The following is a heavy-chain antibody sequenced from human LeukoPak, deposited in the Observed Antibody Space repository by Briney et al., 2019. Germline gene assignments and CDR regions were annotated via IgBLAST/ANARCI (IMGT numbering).Heavy chain of an antibody. J-gene: IGHJ4*02. Sequence: GESLKISCMGCGYSFTSYWIGWVGQMPGTGLEGIGLIYPGDSDTRYRPYFQGQVTMTADKSTSTVYLQWSSLRASDTAMYYCARPLGSGSFEGGYWGQGTLVTVSS. CDR1: GYSFTSYW. V-gene: IGHV5-51*01. CDR3: ARPLGSGSFEGGY. D-gene: IGHD3-10*01. CDR2: IYPGDSDT.